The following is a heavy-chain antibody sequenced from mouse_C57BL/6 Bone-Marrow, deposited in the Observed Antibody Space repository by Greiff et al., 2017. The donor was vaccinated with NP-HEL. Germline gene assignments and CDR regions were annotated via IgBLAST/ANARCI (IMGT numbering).Heavy chain of an antibody. D-gene: IGHD3-2*02. CDR2: INPNNGGT. CDR1: GYTFTSYW. Sequence: QVQLQQSGTELVKPGASVKLSCKASGYTFTSYWMHWLKQRPGQGLAWIGNINPNNGGTNDNEKFKTKATLTVDKSSSTAYMQLSSLTSEDSAVYYCARDSGYAFDYWGQGTTLTVSS. CDR3: ARDSGYAFDY. J-gene: IGHJ2*01. V-gene: IGHV1-53*01.